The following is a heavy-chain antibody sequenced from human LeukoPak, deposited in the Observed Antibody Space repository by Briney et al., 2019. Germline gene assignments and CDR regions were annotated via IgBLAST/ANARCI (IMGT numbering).Heavy chain of an antibody. J-gene: IGHJ5*02. CDR1: GGSISSSSYY. CDR3: ARRGSGWDKVHWFDP. V-gene: IGHV4-39*01. Sequence: SETLSLICTVSGGSISSSSYYWGWIRQPPGKGLEWIGSIYYSGSTYYNPSLKSRVTISVDTSKNQFSLKLSSVTAADTAVYYCARRGSGWDKVHWFDPWGQGTLVTVSS. CDR2: IYYSGST. D-gene: IGHD6-19*01.